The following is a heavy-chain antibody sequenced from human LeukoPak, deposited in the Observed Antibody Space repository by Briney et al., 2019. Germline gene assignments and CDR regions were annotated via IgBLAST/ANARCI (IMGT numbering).Heavy chain of an antibody. V-gene: IGHV3-23*01. CDR3: AKADSSGWYFSFGAKNNFDY. CDR1: GFTFSSYA. Sequence: GGSLRLSCAASGFTFSSYAMSWVRQAPGKGLEWVSAISGSGGSTYYADSVKGRFTISRDNSKNTLYLQMNSLRAEDTAVYYCAKADSSGWYFSFGAKNNFDYWGQGTLVTVSS. CDR2: ISGSGGST. J-gene: IGHJ4*02. D-gene: IGHD6-19*01.